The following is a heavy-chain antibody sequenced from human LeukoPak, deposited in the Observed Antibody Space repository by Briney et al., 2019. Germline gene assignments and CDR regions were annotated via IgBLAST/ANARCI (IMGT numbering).Heavy chain of an antibody. CDR2: INHSGST. CDR3: ARHSSGWSPPGMDV. V-gene: IGHV4-34*01. Sequence: SETLSLTCAVYGGSFSGYYWSWIRQPPGKGLEWIGEINHSGSTNYNPSLKSRVTISVDTSKNQFSLKLSSVTAADTAVYYCARHSSGWSPPGMDVWGQGTTVTVSS. J-gene: IGHJ6*02. CDR1: GGSFSGYY. D-gene: IGHD6-19*01.